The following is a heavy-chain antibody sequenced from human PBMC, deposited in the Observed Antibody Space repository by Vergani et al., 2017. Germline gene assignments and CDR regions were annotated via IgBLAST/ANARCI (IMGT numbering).Heavy chain of an antibody. Sequence: EVQLLESGGGLVQPGGSLRLTCAASEFTFSNYAMNWVRQAPGKGLEWVSGISGSGVSAYYTDSVKGRFTISRDNSKNMLFLQMNNLRTEDTAIYYCARQVAVAGKWWGPYYYYGMDVWGQGTTVTVSS. D-gene: IGHD6-19*01. CDR3: ARQVAVAGKWWGPYYYYGMDV. J-gene: IGHJ6*02. CDR2: ISGSGVSA. V-gene: IGHV3-23*01. CDR1: EFTFSNYA.